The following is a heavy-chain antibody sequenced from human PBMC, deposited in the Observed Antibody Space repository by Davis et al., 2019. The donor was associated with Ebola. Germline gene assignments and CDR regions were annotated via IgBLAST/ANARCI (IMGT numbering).Heavy chain of an antibody. CDR2: INAGNGNT. CDR1: GYTFTSYA. Sequence: ASVKVSCKASGYTFTSYAMHWVRQAPGQRLEWMGWINAGNGNTKYSQKFQGRVTITRDTSASTAYMELSSLRSEDTAVYYCARDAPYSSGYDYWGQGTLVTVSS. J-gene: IGHJ4*02. D-gene: IGHD6-19*01. CDR3: ARDAPYSSGYDY. V-gene: IGHV1-3*01.